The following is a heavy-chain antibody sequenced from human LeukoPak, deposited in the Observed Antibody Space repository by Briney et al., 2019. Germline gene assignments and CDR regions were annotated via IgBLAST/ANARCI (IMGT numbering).Heavy chain of an antibody. D-gene: IGHD6-19*01. Sequence: GASVKVSCKASGYTFTGYHMHWVRQAPGQGLEWMGWINPNSGGTNYAQKFQGRVTMTRDTSISTAYMELSRLRSDDTAVYYCARDWAAVAGTDYWGQGTLVTVSS. J-gene: IGHJ4*02. V-gene: IGHV1-2*02. CDR2: INPNSGGT. CDR3: ARDWAAVAGTDY. CDR1: GYTFTGYH.